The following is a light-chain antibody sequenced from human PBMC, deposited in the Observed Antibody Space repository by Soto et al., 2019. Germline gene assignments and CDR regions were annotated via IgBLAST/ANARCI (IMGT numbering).Light chain of an antibody. CDR3: QQSFSTTRT. V-gene: IGKV1-39*01. J-gene: IGKJ1*01. CDR2: ATS. CDR1: ESISSY. Sequence: DIQMTQSPSSLSASVGDRVTITCRASESISSYLNWYQQKPGKAPNLLIYATSSLQSGVPSRFSGSGSETDFTLTISSLQPEDFATYYCQQSFSTTRTFGQGTKVDIK.